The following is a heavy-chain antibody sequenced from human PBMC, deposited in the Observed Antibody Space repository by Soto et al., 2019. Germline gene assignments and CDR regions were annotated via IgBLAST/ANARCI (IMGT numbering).Heavy chain of an antibody. CDR1: GYTFPSYY. CDR2: INPSNGNT. Sequence: GASVKVSCKASGYTFPSYYMHWLRQAPGQGLEWMGMINPSNGNTKYAQKFQGRVTITRDTSASTAYMELSSLRSEDTAVYYCATLPGYCSGGSCTSGFDPWGQGTLVTVSS. CDR3: ATLPGYCSGGSCTSGFDP. V-gene: IGHV1-3*01. D-gene: IGHD2-15*01. J-gene: IGHJ5*02.